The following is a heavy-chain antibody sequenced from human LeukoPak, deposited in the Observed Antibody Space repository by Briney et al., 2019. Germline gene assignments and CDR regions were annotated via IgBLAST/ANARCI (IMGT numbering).Heavy chain of an antibody. CDR3: ASHPYSSSWYTGAFDI. J-gene: IGHJ3*02. Sequence: GGSLRLSCAASGFTFDDYGMSWVRQAPGKGQEWVSYISSSGSTIYYADSVKGRFTISRDNAKNSLYLQMNSLRAEDTAVYYCASHPYSSSWYTGAFDIWGQGTMVTVSS. CDR2: ISSSGSTI. CDR1: GFTFDDYG. V-gene: IGHV3-48*04. D-gene: IGHD6-13*01.